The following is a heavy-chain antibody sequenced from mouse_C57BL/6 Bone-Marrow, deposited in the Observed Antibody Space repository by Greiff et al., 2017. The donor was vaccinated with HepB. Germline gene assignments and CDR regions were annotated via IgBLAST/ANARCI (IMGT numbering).Heavy chain of an antibody. CDR3: ARDYSYYFDY. J-gene: IGHJ2*01. Sequence: EVMLVESEGGLVQPGRSMKLSCTASGFTFSDYYMAWVRQVPEKGLEWVANINYDGSSTYYLDPLKSRFIISRDNAKNILYLQMSSLKSEDTATYYCARDYSYYFDYWGQGTTLTVSS. CDR2: INYDGSST. CDR1: GFTFSDYY. V-gene: IGHV5-16*01. D-gene: IGHD2-1*01.